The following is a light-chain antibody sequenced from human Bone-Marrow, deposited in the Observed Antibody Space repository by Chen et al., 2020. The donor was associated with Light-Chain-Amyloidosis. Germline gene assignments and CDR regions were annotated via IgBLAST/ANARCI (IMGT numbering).Light chain of an antibody. Sequence: SYELPQPSSLSVSPGQTARTTCFGDDLPTKYAYWYHQKPGQAPVLVIHRDTERPSGISERFSGSSSGTTATLTISGVQAEDEADYHCQSADSSGTYEVIFGGGTKLTVL. J-gene: IGLJ2*01. CDR1: DLPTKY. V-gene: IGLV3-25*03. CDR2: RDT. CDR3: QSADSSGTYEVI.